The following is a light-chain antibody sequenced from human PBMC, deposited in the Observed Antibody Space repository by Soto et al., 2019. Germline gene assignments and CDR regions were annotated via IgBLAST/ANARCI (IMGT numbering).Light chain of an antibody. CDR3: QQHAELPLT. CDR2: DAS. Sequence: DIQMTQSPSSLSASVGDRVIITCQASQDIGTYLAWYQQKSGKAPKLLIYDASYLETGVPSRFSASGSGTEFTFTISSLQPEDFATYYCQQHAELPLTFGRGTKIDIK. CDR1: QDIGTY. J-gene: IGKJ4*01. V-gene: IGKV1-33*01.